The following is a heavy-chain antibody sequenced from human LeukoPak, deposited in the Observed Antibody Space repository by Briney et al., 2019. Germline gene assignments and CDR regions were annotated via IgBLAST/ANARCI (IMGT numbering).Heavy chain of an antibody. Sequence: GGSLRLSCAASGFTFSSYWMHWVRQAPEKGLVWVSRINSDGSSSSYADSVKGRFTISRDNAKNTVYLQMNSLRAEDTAVYYCARDSIEADGDFDYWGQGTLVTVSS. J-gene: IGHJ4*02. CDR2: INSDGSSS. CDR1: GFTFSSYW. V-gene: IGHV3-74*01. D-gene: IGHD6-13*01. CDR3: ARDSIEADGDFDY.